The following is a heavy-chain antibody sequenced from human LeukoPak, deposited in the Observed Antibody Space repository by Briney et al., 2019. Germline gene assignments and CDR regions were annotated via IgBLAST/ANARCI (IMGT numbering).Heavy chain of an antibody. CDR1: GGSFSGYY. Sequence: PSETLSLTCAVYGGSFSGYYWSWIRQPPGKGLEWIGEINHSGSTNYNPSLKSRVTISVDTSKNQFSLKLSSVTAADTAVYYCARGILSKYNWIRHPHAFDIWGQGTMVTVSS. D-gene: IGHD1-20*01. CDR3: ARGILSKYNWIRHPHAFDI. J-gene: IGHJ3*02. V-gene: IGHV4-34*01. CDR2: INHSGST.